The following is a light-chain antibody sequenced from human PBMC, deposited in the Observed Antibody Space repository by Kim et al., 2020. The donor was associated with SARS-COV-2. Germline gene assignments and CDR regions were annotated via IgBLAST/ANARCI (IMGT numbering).Light chain of an antibody. CDR3: HQYRTSPWT. V-gene: IGKV3-20*01. CDR2: GAS. Sequence: EMVLTQSPGTVSLSPGETVTLSCRASQNIRGDSLAWYQQRPGQAPRVLIYGASSRATGMPDRFSASGSGTDFTLTISRLEPEDFAVYYCHQYRTSPWTFGQGTKVDIK. CDR1: QNIRGDS. J-gene: IGKJ1*01.